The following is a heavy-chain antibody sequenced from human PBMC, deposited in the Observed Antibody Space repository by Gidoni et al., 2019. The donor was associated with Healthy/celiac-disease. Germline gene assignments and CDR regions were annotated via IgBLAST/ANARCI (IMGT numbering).Heavy chain of an antibody. D-gene: IGHD5-18*01. J-gene: IGHJ4*02. Sequence: QVQLQQWGAGLLQPSETLSLTCPVYGGSFSGCYWGWIRQPPWKGLEWIGEINHSGSTNYNPSLKSRVTISVDTSKNQFSLKLSSVTAADTAVYYCARARPRIRGYSYGYYFDYWGQGTLVTVSS. CDR2: INHSGST. V-gene: IGHV4-34*01. CDR3: ARARPRIRGYSYGYYFDY. CDR1: GGSFSGCY.